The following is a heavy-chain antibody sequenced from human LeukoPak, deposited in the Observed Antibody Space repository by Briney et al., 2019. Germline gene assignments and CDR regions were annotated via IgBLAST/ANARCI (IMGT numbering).Heavy chain of an antibody. CDR1: GFTFNNYA. D-gene: IGHD2-15*01. CDR2: ISGSGSTT. Sequence: TGGSLRLSCAASGFTFNNYAMNWVRQAPGKGLEWVSSISGSGSTTSYADSVKGRFTISRDNSKSTLSLQMNSLRVDDTAVYYCAKGYSSSYLRNAFDIWGQGTMVTVSS. V-gene: IGHV3-23*01. J-gene: IGHJ3*02. CDR3: AKGYSSSYLRNAFDI.